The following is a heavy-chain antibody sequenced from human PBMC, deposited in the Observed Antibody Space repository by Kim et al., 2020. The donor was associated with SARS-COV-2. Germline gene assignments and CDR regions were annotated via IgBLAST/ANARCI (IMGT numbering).Heavy chain of an antibody. Sequence: YNPTCKSRVTISVATSENQFSLTLNSVTAADTAVYYCARRAARPLGSFDIWGRGTMVTVSS. V-gene: IGHV4-31*02. J-gene: IGHJ3*02. D-gene: IGHD6-6*01. CDR3: ARRAARPLGSFDI.